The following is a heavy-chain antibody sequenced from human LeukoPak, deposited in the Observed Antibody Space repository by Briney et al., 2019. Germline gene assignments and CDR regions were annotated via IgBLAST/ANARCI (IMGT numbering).Heavy chain of an antibody. Sequence: SETLSLTCTVSGGSISSYYWSWIRQPAGKGLEWIGRIYTSGSTNYNPSLKSRVTMSVDTSKNQFSLKLSSVTAADTAVYYCARENSSGWYSSNYYYYYMDVWGKGTTVTISS. D-gene: IGHD6-19*01. J-gene: IGHJ6*03. V-gene: IGHV4-4*07. CDR1: GGSISSYY. CDR2: IYTSGST. CDR3: ARENSSGWYSSNYYYYYMDV.